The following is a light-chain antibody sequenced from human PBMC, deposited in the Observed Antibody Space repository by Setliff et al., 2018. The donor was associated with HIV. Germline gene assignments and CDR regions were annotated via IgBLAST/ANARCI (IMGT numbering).Light chain of an antibody. V-gene: IGLV2-23*01. CDR1: DSDVGTDNH. CDR3: CSNTGSNTYV. CDR2: QAT. J-gene: IGLJ1*01. Sequence: QSVLTQPASVSGSPGQSITITCTEGDSDVGTDNHVSWFQQHPGKTPKLMIYQATKRPSGVSNRFSGSKSGDTASLTISGLQAEDEADYYCCSNTGSNTYVFGSGTKVTVL.